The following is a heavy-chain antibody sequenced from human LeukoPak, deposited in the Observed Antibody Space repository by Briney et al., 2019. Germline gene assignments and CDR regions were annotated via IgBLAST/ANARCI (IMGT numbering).Heavy chain of an antibody. V-gene: IGHV3-48*03. J-gene: IGHJ3*01. CDR2: INSGSNSI. CDR3: AREDNAFEL. Sequence: PGGSLRLSSAASGFNFNDYEMNWVRQAPGKGLEWIAYINSGSNSIYYADSVRGRVTISRHSASQSVHLQMNSLRVEDTGVYFCAREDNAFELWGQGTVVTVSS. D-gene: IGHD2-15*01. CDR1: GFNFNDYE.